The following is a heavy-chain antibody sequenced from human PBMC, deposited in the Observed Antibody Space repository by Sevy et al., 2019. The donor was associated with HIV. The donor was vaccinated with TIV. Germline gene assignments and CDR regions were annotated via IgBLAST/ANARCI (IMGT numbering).Heavy chain of an antibody. Sequence: WGSLRLSCAASGLTFRSHAMHWVRQAPGKGLEWVTVISYDGAVRYYGESVKGRFTVSRDNSKNTLYLQMNSLRPDDTAVYYCAREAGYSTKNDAFAFWGQGTMVTVSS. CDR2: ISYDGAVR. V-gene: IGHV3-30-3*01. D-gene: IGHD2-8*01. CDR3: AREAGYSTKNDAFAF. CDR1: GLTFRSHA. J-gene: IGHJ3*01.